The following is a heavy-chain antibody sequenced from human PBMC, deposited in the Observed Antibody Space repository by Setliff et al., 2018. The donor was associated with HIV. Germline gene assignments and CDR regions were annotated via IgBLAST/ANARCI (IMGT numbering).Heavy chain of an antibody. J-gene: IGHJ4*02. V-gene: IGHV5-10-1*01. CDR3: ASHDYYDSSVYYYRFDY. Sequence: GESLKISCKGSGYSFTSYWLNWVRQMPGKGLEWMGRIDPSDSYTNYNPSFQGHVTISADKSISTAYLQWSSLKASDTAMYYCASHDYYDSSVYYYRFDYWGQGTLVTVSS. D-gene: IGHD3-22*01. CDR1: GYSFTSYW. CDR2: IDPSDSYT.